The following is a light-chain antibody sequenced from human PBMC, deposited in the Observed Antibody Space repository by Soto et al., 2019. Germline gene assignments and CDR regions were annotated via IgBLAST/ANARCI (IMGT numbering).Light chain of an antibody. CDR1: SSNIGNNF. V-gene: IGLV1-51*01. J-gene: IGLJ1*01. CDR3: GTWDSSLSAGV. Sequence: QSVLTQPPSVSAAPGQKVTISCSGSSSNIGNNFVSWYQQLPGTAPKLLIYDNNKRPSGIPDRFSGSQSGTSATLGITGLQTGDEADYYCGTWDSSLSAGVFGTGTKLTVL. CDR2: DNN.